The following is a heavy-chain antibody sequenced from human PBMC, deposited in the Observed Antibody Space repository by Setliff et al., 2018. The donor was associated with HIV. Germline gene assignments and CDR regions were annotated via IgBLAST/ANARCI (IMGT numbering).Heavy chain of an antibody. CDR2: MNPNSGNT. CDR3: ARVTPYCGGDCFDAFDT. J-gene: IGHJ3*02. V-gene: IGHV1-8*02. D-gene: IGHD2-21*02. Sequence: ASVKVSCEASGYTFTNYDINWVRQATGQGLEWMGWMNPNSGNTGYAQKFLGRVTMTRNTSISTAYMELRSLRSEDTDVYFCARVTPYCGGDCFDAFDTWGQGTMVTVSS. CDR1: GYTFTNYD.